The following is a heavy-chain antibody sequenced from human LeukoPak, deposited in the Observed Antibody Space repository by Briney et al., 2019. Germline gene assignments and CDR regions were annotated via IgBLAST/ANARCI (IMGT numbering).Heavy chain of an antibody. D-gene: IGHD1-1*01. Sequence: SETLSLTCTVSGGSISSTSYYWAWIRQPPGKGLEWIGSIYYTGNTYYNPSLKSRVTISVDTSKNQFSLDLSSVTAADTAVYYRARDGAVQHLAGGYWGQGTLVTVSS. J-gene: IGHJ4*02. CDR2: IYYTGNT. V-gene: IGHV4-39*07. CDR3: ARDGAVQHLAGGY. CDR1: GGSISSTSYY.